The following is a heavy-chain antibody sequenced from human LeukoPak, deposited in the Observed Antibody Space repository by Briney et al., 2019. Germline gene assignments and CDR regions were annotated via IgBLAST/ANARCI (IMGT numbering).Heavy chain of an antibody. CDR3: AKAFGSGSYYNLNPFYFDY. V-gene: IGHV3-53*01. Sequence: GGSLRLSCAASGFTVSSNYMSWVRQAPGKGLEWVSVIYSGGSTYYADSVKGRFTISRDNSKNTLYLQMNSLRAEDTAVYYCAKAFGSGSYYNLNPFYFDYWGQGTLVTVSS. D-gene: IGHD3-10*01. CDR1: GFTVSSNY. J-gene: IGHJ4*02. CDR2: IYSGGST.